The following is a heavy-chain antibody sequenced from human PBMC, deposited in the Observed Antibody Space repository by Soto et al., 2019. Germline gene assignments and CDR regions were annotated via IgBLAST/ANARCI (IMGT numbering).Heavy chain of an antibody. Sequence: PSETLSLTCTVSGGSVSSGSYYWSWIRQPPGKGLEWIGYIYYSGSTNYNPSLKSRVTISVDTSKNQFSLKLSSVTAADTAVYYCARCEGRLDYYYYYYMDVWGKGTTVTVSS. V-gene: IGHV4-61*01. CDR3: ARCEGRLDYYYYYYMDV. CDR1: GGSVSSGSYY. CDR2: IYYSGST. J-gene: IGHJ6*03.